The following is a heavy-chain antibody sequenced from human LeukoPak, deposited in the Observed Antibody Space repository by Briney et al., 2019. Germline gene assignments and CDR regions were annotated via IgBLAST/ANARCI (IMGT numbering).Heavy chain of an antibody. CDR2: IYHNGNT. CDR3: ARESKYYYESGIYFYSTVSDY. D-gene: IGHD3-22*01. CDR1: GYSISGGYY. V-gene: IGHV4-38-2*02. J-gene: IGHJ4*02. Sequence: PSETLSLTCTVSGYSISGGYYWGWIRQPPGKGLEWIGSIYHNGNTFYNPSLKSRVTKSVGTSKNQFSLKLSSVTAADTAVYYCARESKYYYESGIYFYSTVSDYWGQGILVTVSS.